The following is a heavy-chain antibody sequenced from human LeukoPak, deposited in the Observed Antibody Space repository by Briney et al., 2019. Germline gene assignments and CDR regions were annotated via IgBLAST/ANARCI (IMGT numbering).Heavy chain of an antibody. J-gene: IGHJ4*02. V-gene: IGHV1-46*01. D-gene: IGHD3-10*02. CDR2: INPSGGST. CDR1: GFTFSSYG. Sequence: GGSLRLSCAASGFTFSSYGMHWVRQAPGQGLEWMGIINPSGGSTSYAQKFQGRVTMTRDTSTSTVYMELSSLRSEDTAVYYCARAESVRGVFDYWGQGTLVTVSS. CDR3: ARAESVRGVFDY.